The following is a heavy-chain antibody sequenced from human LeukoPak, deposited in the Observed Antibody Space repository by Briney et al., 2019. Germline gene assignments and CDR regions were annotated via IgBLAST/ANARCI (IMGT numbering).Heavy chain of an antibody. CDR3: ARTGTIQLDY. Sequence: GGSLRLSCEGSAFIFSGHWMNWVRQTPGKGLEWVASIKEDGSERQYVDSVKGRFTISRDNAKNSLYLQMNSLRAEDTAVYYCARTGTIQLDYWGQGTLVTVSS. V-gene: IGHV3-7*01. D-gene: IGHD1-1*01. CDR1: AFIFSGHW. J-gene: IGHJ4*02. CDR2: IKEDGSER.